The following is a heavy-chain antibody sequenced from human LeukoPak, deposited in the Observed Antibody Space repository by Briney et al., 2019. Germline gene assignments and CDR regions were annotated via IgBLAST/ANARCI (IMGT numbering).Heavy chain of an antibody. CDR1: GGSISSSSYY. Sequence: SETLSLTCTVSGGSISSSSYYWGWIRQPPGKGLEWIGSIYYSGSTYYNPSLKSRVTISVDTSKNQFSLKLSSVTAADTAVYYCARALSGYEYYFDYWGQGTLVTVSS. D-gene: IGHD5-12*01. J-gene: IGHJ4*02. CDR2: IYYSGST. V-gene: IGHV4-39*07. CDR3: ARALSGYEYYFDY.